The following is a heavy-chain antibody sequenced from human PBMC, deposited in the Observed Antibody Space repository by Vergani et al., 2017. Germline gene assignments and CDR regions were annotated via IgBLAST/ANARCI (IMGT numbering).Heavy chain of an antibody. CDR3: AGAYDFWSGYSRYYMDV. J-gene: IGHJ6*03. D-gene: IGHD3-3*01. CDR1: GYTFTSYG. V-gene: IGHV1-18*01. Sequence: QVQLVQSGAEVKKPGASVKVSCKASGYTFTSYGISWVRQAPGQGLEWMGWISAYNGNTNYAQKLQGRVTMTTDTSTSTAYMELRSLRSDDTAVYYCAGAYDFWSGYSRYYMDVWGKGTTVTVSS. CDR2: ISAYNGNT.